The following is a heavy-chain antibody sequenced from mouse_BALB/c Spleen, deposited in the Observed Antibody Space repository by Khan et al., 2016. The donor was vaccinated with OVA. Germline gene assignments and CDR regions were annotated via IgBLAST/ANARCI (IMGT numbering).Heavy chain of an antibody. V-gene: IGHV5-17*02. J-gene: IGHJ2*01. CDR2: ISGYSNTI. CDR1: GFTFSSYG. D-gene: IGHD1-1*02. Sequence: EVELVESGGGLVQPGGSRKLSCAASGFTFSSYGMHWVRQAPERGLEWVAYISGYSNTIYYADTVKGRFTISRDNPRNTLFLQMNSLMSEDTAMFYCARAYYCGNYFGYWGPGTTLTVSS. CDR3: ARAYYCGNYFGY.